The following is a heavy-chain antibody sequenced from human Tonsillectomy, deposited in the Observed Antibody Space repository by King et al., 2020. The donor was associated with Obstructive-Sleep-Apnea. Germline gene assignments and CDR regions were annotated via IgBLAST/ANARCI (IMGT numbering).Heavy chain of an antibody. Sequence: QLVQSGVEVKKPGESLKISCQGSGYSFTSYWIGWVRQTPGKGLEWMGIIYPGDSYTRYSPSFQGQVTISVDKSSRVAYLQWTSLEASDTAIYSCVRSDPIDHYDFYFDSWGQGTLVTVSS. CDR2: IYPGDSYT. J-gene: IGHJ4*02. V-gene: IGHV5-51*01. CDR3: VRSDPIDHYDFYFDS. D-gene: IGHD3-22*01. CDR1: GYSFTSYW.